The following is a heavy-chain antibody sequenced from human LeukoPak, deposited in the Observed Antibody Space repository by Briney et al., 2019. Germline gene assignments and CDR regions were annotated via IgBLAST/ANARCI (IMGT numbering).Heavy chain of an antibody. CDR2: IKQDASQK. CDR1: GLTFSSYW. CDR3: VAGTGWRPER. V-gene: IGHV3-7*01. J-gene: IGHJ4*02. Sequence: GGSLRLSCTASGLTFSSYWMNWVRQAPGKGLEWVANIKQDASQKYYVDSVKGRFTISRDNAENSLYLQMNSLRTEDTAVYYCVAGTGWRPERWGQGSLVTVSS. D-gene: IGHD6-13*01.